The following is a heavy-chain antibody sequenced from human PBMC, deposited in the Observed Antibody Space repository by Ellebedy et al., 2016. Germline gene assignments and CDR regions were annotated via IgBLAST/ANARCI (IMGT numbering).Heavy chain of an antibody. V-gene: IGHV4-38-2*02. CDR1: GYSISSGYY. D-gene: IGHD3-16*02. CDR3: ARDIVEGLRTSDLYYYYGMDV. J-gene: IGHJ6*02. CDR2: IYHSGST. Sequence: SETLSLXCTVSGYSISSGYYWGWIRQPPGKGLEWIGSIYHSGSTYYNPSLKSRVTISVDTSKNQFSLKLSSVTAADTAVYYCARDIVEGLRTSDLYYYYGMDVWGQGTTVTVSS.